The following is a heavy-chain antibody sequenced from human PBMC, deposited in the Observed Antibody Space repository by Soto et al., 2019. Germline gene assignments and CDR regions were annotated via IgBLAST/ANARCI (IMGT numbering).Heavy chain of an antibody. CDR3: VRGDNWNDEASDY. Sequence: QVQLVESGGGVVQPGRSLRLSCAASGFMFSNHGMHWVRQAPGKGLEWVAVIWSDGNNRYYADSVKGRFTISRDNYKNTLYLQMNSLRAEDTAVYYCVRGDNWNDEASDYWGQGTLVTVSS. J-gene: IGHJ4*02. D-gene: IGHD1-1*01. V-gene: IGHV3-33*01. CDR1: GFMFSNHG. CDR2: IWSDGNNR.